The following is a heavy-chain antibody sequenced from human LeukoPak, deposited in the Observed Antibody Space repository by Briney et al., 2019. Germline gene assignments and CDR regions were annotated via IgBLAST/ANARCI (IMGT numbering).Heavy chain of an antibody. V-gene: IGHV4-59*12. CDR1: GDSISSYY. D-gene: IGHD2-21*01. CDR3: AREPTYSRFDP. CDR2: IYYTGST. Sequence: SETLSLTCTVSGDSISSYYWSWIRHPPGKGLEWIGYIYYTGSTNYNPSLESRVIISVDRSKNQFSLKLSAVTAADTAVYYCAREPTYSRFDPWGQGTLVTVSS. J-gene: IGHJ5*02.